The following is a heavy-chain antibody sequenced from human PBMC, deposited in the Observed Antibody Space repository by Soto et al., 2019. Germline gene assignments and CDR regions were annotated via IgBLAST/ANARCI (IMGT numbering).Heavy chain of an antibody. D-gene: IGHD6-19*01. V-gene: IGHV3-23*01. J-gene: IGHJ6*02. CDR1: GFTFSSYA. CDR2: ISGSGGST. CDR3: ANLIAVAGYGMDV. Sequence: GGSLRLSCAASGFTFSSYAMSWVRQAPGKGLEWVSAISGSGGSTYYADSVKGRFTISRDNSKNTLYLQMNSLRAEDTAVYYCANLIAVAGYGMDVWGQGTTVTVSS.